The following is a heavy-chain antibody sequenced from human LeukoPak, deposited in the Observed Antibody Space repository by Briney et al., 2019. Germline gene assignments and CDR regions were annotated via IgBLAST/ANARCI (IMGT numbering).Heavy chain of an antibody. V-gene: IGHV3-7*01. Sequence: GGSLRLSCEGSGFSFSSYWMTWVRQAPGKGLEWVANIKQDGSEKYYVDSVWGRFTISRDNAKNSLYLQMNSLRAEDTAMYYCARDGRSRGDGYNYYFDYWGQGTLVTVSS. CDR1: GFSFSSYW. CDR2: IKQDGSEK. J-gene: IGHJ4*02. D-gene: IGHD5-24*01. CDR3: ARDGRSRGDGYNYYFDY.